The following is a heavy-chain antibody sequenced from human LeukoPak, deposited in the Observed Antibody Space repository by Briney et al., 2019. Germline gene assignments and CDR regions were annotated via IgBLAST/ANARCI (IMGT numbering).Heavy chain of an antibody. CDR2: MNPNSGNT. V-gene: IGHV1-8*03. J-gene: IGHJ6*03. CDR1: GYTFTSYD. CDR3: AREVGYDFWSGYDVAYMDV. Sequence: ASVKVSCKASGYTFTSYDINWVRQATGQGLEWMGWMNPNSGNTGYAQKFRGRVTITRNTSISTAYMELSSLRSEDTAVYYCAREVGYDFWSGYDVAYMDVWGKGTTVTVSS. D-gene: IGHD3-3*01.